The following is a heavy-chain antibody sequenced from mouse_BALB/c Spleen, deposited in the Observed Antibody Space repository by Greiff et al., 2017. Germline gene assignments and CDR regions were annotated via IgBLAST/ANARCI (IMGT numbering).Heavy chain of an antibody. CDR3: ARGYYGLYYYAMDY. Sequence: VQLQQSGPELVKPGASVKMSCKASGYTFTDYYMDWVKQSHGESFEWIGRVNPYNGGTSYNQKFKGKATLTVDKSSSTAYMELRSLTSEDSAVYYCARGYYGLYYYAMDYWGQGTSVTVSS. D-gene: IGHD1-2*01. J-gene: IGHJ4*01. CDR1: GYTFTDYY. CDR2: VNPYNGGT. V-gene: IGHV1-26*01.